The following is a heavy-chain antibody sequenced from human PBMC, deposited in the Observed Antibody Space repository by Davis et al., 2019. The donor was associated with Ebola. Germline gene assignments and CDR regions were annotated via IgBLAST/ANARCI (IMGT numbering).Heavy chain of an antibody. CDR3: ARQYHSSSWYYYYYYMDV. D-gene: IGHD6-13*01. Sequence: PSETLSLTCTVSGGSISSYYWSWIRQPAGKGLEWIGRIYTSGSTNYNPSLKSRVTMSVDTSKNQFSLKLSSVTAADTAVYYCARQYHSSSWYYYYYYMDVWGKGTTVTVSS. J-gene: IGHJ6*03. CDR1: GGSISSYY. V-gene: IGHV4-4*07. CDR2: IYTSGST.